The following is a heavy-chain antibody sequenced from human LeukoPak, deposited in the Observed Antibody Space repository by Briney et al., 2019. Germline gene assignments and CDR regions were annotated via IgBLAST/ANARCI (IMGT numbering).Heavy chain of an antibody. D-gene: IGHD1-26*01. CDR3: ARGPAANSGNYYVGDY. CDR1: GFTFSRSW. V-gene: IGHV3-74*01. Sequence: PGGSLRLSCAASGFTFSRSWMHWVRQAPGKGLVWVSGINDDGSTTSYADSVKGRFTISRDNAKKTLFLQMNSLRAEDTGVYYCARGPAANSGNYYVGDYWGQGTLVTVSS. J-gene: IGHJ4*02. CDR2: INDDGSTT.